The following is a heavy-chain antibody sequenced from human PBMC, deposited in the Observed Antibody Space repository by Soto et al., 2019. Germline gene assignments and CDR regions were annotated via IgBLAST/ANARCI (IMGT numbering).Heavy chain of an antibody. D-gene: IGHD1-1*01. Sequence: ASVKVSCKASGYSFTGHYIHWVRQAPGQGLEWMGWINPNSGSTTYAQKFQGRVTMTRDTSISTAYMELSTLRSDDTAVFYCAKLDGVVGICFDTWGQGTLVTVSS. V-gene: IGHV1-2*02. CDR1: GYSFTGHY. CDR3: AKLDGVVGICFDT. CDR2: INPNSGST. J-gene: IGHJ5*02.